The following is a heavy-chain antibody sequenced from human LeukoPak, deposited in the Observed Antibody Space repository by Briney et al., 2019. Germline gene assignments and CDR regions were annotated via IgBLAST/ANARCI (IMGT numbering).Heavy chain of an antibody. Sequence: QPGGSLRLSCAASGFTFSSYWMSWVHQAPGKGLEWVANIKQDGSEKYYVDSVKGRFTISRDNAKNSLYLQMNSLRAEDTAVYYCARSCSYYDILTGYLPSGWYFDYWGQGTLVTVSS. D-gene: IGHD3-9*01. CDR2: IKQDGSEK. J-gene: IGHJ4*02. CDR3: ARSCSYYDILTGYLPSGWYFDY. CDR1: GFTFSSYW. V-gene: IGHV3-7*01.